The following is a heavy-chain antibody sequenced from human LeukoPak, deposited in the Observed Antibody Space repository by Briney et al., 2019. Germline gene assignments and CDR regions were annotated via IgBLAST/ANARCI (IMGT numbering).Heavy chain of an antibody. V-gene: IGHV3-7*01. CDR3: ARDPGSGWYWAYFDY. J-gene: IGHJ4*02. Sequence: GGSLRLSCAASGFTFSSYWMSWVRQAPGKGREWVANIKQDGSEKYYVDSVKGRFTISRDNAKNSLYLQMNSLRAEDTAVYYCARDPGSGWYWAYFDYWGQGTLVTVSS. CDR1: GFTFSSYW. D-gene: IGHD6-19*01. CDR2: IKQDGSEK.